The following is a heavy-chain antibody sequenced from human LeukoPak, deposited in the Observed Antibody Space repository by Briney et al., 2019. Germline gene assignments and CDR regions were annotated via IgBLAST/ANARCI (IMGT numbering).Heavy chain of an antibody. CDR3: ARANFLYCSSTTCLFDY. J-gene: IGHJ4*02. D-gene: IGHD2-2*01. CDR1: GYTFSDYY. Sequence: ASVKVSCKASGYTFSDYYMHWVRQAPGQGFEWMGWINPNDGDTNYAQKFQGRVTMTRDTSISTAHMEVSRLRSDDTAVYYCARANFLYCSSTTCLFDYWGQGTLVTVSS. CDR2: INPNDGDT. V-gene: IGHV1-2*02.